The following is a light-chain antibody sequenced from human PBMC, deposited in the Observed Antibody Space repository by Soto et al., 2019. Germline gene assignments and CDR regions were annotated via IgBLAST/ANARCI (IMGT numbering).Light chain of an antibody. CDR3: SSYGGSNNLD. J-gene: IGLJ1*01. V-gene: IGLV2-8*01. Sequence: QSVLTQPPSASGSPGQSVTISCTGTSSDVGGYNYVSWYQQHPGKAPKLMIYEVSKRPSGVPDRFSGSKSGNTASLTVSGLQTEDEADYYCSSYGGSNNLDFGTGTKPPS. CDR1: SSDVGGYNY. CDR2: EVS.